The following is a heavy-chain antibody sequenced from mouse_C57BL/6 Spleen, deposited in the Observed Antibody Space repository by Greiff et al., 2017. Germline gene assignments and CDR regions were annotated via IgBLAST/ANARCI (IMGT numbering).Heavy chain of an antibody. J-gene: IGHJ4*01. Sequence: VQLQQSGAELVKPGASVKISCKASGYAFSSYWMNWVKQRPGKGLEWIGQIYPGDGDTNYNGKFKGKATLTADKSSSTAYMQLSSLTSEDSAVYFCARSSFLYAMDYWGQGTSVTVSS. V-gene: IGHV1-80*01. CDR2: IYPGDGDT. CDR1: GYAFSSYW. CDR3: ARSSFLYAMDY.